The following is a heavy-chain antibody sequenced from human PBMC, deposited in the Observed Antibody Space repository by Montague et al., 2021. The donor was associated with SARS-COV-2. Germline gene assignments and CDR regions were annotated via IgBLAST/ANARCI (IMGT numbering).Heavy chain of an antibody. CDR3: AKVAGSHDTFEI. V-gene: IGHV4-38-2*02. CDR2: IYHSGST. Sequence: SETLSLTCTVSGYSISTGYYWGWIRQPPGKGLEWIGTIYHSGSTYFNPSLKSRVTISVDTSKNQFSLNLSSVTAAGTAVYYCAKVAGSHDTFEIWGQGTMVTVSS. D-gene: IGHD6-19*01. CDR1: GYSISTGYY. J-gene: IGHJ3*02.